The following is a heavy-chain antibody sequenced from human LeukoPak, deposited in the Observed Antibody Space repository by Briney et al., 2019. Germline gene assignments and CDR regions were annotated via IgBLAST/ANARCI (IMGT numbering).Heavy chain of an antibody. D-gene: IGHD3-22*01. CDR1: GLMFSSYG. CDR2: IWYDGSNK. CDR3: AREAESYYYDSSGYYS. V-gene: IGHV3-33*01. Sequence: GGSLRLPCAASGLMFSSYGMHWVRQAPGKGLEWVAVIWYDGSNKYYADSVKGRFTISRDNSKNTLYLQMNSLRAEDTAVYYCAREAESYYYDSSGYYSWGQGTLVTVSS. J-gene: IGHJ4*02.